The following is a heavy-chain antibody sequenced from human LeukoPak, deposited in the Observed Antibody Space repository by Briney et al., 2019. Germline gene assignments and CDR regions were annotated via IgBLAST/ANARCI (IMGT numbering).Heavy chain of an antibody. Sequence: GGSLRLSCAASGFTFSSYAMHWVRQAPGKGLEWVAVISYDGSNKYYADSVKGRFTISRDNSKNTLYLQMNSLRAEDTAVYYCARGSYTGFDPWGQGTLVTVSS. CDR2: ISYDGSNK. D-gene: IGHD1-26*01. CDR3: ARGSYTGFDP. CDR1: GFTFSSYA. J-gene: IGHJ5*02. V-gene: IGHV3-30-3*01.